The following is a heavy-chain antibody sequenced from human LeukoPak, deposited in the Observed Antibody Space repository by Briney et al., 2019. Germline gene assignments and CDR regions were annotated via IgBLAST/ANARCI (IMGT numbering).Heavy chain of an antibody. CDR3: ARAHDCSGGSCYSAWFDP. CDR1: GGSISSYY. J-gene: IGHJ5*02. CDR2: IYYSGST. Sequence: RSSETLSLTCTVSGGSISSYYWSWIRQPPGKGLEWIGYIYYSGSTNYNPSLKSRVTISVDTSKNQFSLKLSSVTAADTAVYYCARAHDCSGGSCYSAWFDPWGQGTLVTVSS. V-gene: IGHV4-59*01. D-gene: IGHD2-15*01.